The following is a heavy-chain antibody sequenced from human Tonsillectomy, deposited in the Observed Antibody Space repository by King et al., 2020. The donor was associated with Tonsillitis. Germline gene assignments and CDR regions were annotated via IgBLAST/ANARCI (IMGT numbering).Heavy chain of an antibody. J-gene: IGHJ4*02. V-gene: IGHV4-39*07. Sequence: LQLQESGPGLVKPSETLSLTCTVSGGSISSSSYYWGWIRQPPGKGLEWIGSIYYSGSTYYNPSLKSRVTISVDTSKNQFSLKLRSVTAADTAVYYCARASRPRRAMAFFDYWGQGTLFTVSS. CDR2: IYYSGST. CDR1: GGSISSSSYY. D-gene: IGHD5-18*01. CDR3: ARASRPRRAMAFFDY.